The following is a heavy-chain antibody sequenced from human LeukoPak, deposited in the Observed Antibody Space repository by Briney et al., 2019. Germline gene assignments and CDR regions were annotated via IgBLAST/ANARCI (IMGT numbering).Heavy chain of an antibody. V-gene: IGHV1-3*01. CDR3: ARGTWYCSSTSCYGRDYYYYMDV. D-gene: IGHD2-2*01. CDR2: INAGNGNT. J-gene: IGHJ6*03. Sequence: ASVKVSCKASGYTFTSYDINWVRQATGQRLEWMGWINAGNGNTKYSQKFQGRVTITRDTSASTAYMELSSLRSEDTAVYYCARGTWYCSSTSCYGRDYYYYMDVWGKGTTVTVSS. CDR1: GYTFTSYD.